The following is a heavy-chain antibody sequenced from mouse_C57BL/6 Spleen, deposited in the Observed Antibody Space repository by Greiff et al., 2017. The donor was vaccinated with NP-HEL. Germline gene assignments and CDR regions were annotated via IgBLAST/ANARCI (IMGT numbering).Heavy chain of an antibody. CDR2: IYPGDGDT. Sequence: VQGVESGPELVKPGASVKISCKASGYAFSSSWMNWVKQRPGKGLEWIGRIYPGDGDTNYNGKFKGKATLTADKSSSTAYMQLSSLTSEDSAVYFCARDGNWYFDVWGTGTTVTVSS. D-gene: IGHD1-1*01. V-gene: IGHV1-82*01. J-gene: IGHJ1*03. CDR1: GYAFSSSW. CDR3: ARDGNWYFDV.